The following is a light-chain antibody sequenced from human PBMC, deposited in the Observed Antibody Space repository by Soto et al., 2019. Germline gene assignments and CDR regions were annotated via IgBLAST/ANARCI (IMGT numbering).Light chain of an antibody. CDR3: QQSYSTPLT. CDR2: ATS. J-gene: IGKJ4*01. V-gene: IGKV1-39*01. Sequence: EIQMSQSPSSLSASVGDRVTITCRASQTFSVYLNWYHHKPGKAPKLLIYATSSLQSGVPSRFSGSGSGTDFTLTISSLQPEDFATYYCQQSYSTPLTFGGGTKVDIK. CDR1: QTFSVY.